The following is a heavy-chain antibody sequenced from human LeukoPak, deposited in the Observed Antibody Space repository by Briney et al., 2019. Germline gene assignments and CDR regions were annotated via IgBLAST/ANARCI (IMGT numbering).Heavy chain of an antibody. Sequence: PGRSLRLSCAASGFTFSSYAMHWVRQAPGKGLEWVAVISCDGSNKYYADSVKGRFTISRDNSKNTLYLQMNSLRAEDTAVYYCAREGTLRGGDAFDIWGQGTMVTVSS. CDR1: GFTFSSYA. V-gene: IGHV3-30-3*01. CDR3: AREGTLRGGDAFDI. CDR2: ISCDGSNK. D-gene: IGHD3-10*01. J-gene: IGHJ3*02.